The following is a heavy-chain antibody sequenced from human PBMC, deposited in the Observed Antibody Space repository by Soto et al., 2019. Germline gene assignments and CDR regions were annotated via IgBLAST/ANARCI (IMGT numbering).Heavy chain of an antibody. D-gene: IGHD3-3*01. J-gene: IGHJ4*02. V-gene: IGHV3-74*01. Sequence: EVQLVESGGGLVQPGGSLRLSCAASGFSFSSKWMHWVRHAPGKGLVWVSRINTDGSSTSHADFVKGRFTISTDNAKNTLYLQMNSLSTEDTAVYYCASEDFGVFSVAYFDCWGQGTLVTVSS. CDR3: ASEDFGVFSVAYFDC. CDR1: GFSFSSKW. CDR2: INTDGSST.